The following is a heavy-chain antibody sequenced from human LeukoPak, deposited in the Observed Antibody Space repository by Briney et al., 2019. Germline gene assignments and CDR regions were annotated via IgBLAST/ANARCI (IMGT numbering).Heavy chain of an antibody. CDR2: IYHSGST. V-gene: IGHV4-39*07. Sequence: PSETLSLTCTVSGGSIRSSSFYWAWIRQPPGKGLEWIGTIYHSGSTNYNPSLKSRVTISVDTSKNQFSLKLSSVTAADTAVYYCGREIEAPGKTLDYWGQGTLVTVSS. CDR3: GREIEAPGKTLDY. CDR1: GGSIRSSSFY. J-gene: IGHJ4*02.